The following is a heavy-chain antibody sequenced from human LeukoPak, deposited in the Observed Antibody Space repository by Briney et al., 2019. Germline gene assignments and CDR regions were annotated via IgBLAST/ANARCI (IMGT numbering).Heavy chain of an antibody. D-gene: IGHD6-13*01. Sequence: GRSLRLSCAASGFTFSSYAMHWVRQAPGKGLEWVAFLRFDGNYEYYTESVKGRFTISRDNSKNALTLQMNSLRTEDTAVYYCAKDMLEYGDRPGTYSTSWPFYWGQGTLVTVSS. J-gene: IGHJ4*02. V-gene: IGHV3-30*02. CDR2: LRFDGNYE. CDR1: GFTFSSYA. CDR3: AKDMLEYGDRPGTYSTSWPFY.